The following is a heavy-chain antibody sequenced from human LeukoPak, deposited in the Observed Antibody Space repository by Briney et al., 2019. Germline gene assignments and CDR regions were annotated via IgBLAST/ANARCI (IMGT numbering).Heavy chain of an antibody. CDR3: ARQAAHSVVVTGPDWAFDI. CDR2: IYYTGNT. V-gene: IGHV4-39*01. CDR1: GGSISSSSYF. Sequence: SETLSLTCTVSGGSISSSSYFWDWIRQPPGKGLEWIGSIYYTGNTYYKPSLRSRVTISVDTSKNQFSLKVTSVTAADTAVYYCARQAAHSVVVTGPDWAFDIWGQGTVVTVSS. J-gene: IGHJ3*02. D-gene: IGHD2-21*02.